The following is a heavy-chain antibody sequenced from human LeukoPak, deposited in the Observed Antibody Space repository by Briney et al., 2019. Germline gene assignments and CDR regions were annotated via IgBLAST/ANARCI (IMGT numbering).Heavy chain of an antibody. J-gene: IGHJ6*03. CDR1: GFTVSSNY. Sequence: GGSLRLSCAASGFTVSSNYMSWVRQAPGKGLEWVSVIYSGGSTYYADSVKGRFTISRDNSKNTLYLQMNSLRAEDTAVYYCALVRREPLGLDYYYYMDVWGKGTTVTVSS. V-gene: IGHV3-53*01. CDR2: IYSGGST. D-gene: IGHD1-14*01. CDR3: ALVRREPLGLDYYYYMDV.